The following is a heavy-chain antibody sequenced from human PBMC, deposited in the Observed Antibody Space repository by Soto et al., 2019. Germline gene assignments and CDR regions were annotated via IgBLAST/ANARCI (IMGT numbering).Heavy chain of an antibody. CDR3: ARGITIFGVVPG. Sequence: ASVKASSKASGYAITSNYRRWVRQATGQGLEWMGWMNPNSGNTGYAQKFQGRVTMTRNTSISTAYMELSSLRSEDTAVYYCARGITIFGVVPGWGQGTLVTVSS. D-gene: IGHD3-3*01. CDR2: MNPNSGNT. V-gene: IGHV1-8*01. CDR1: GYAITSNY. J-gene: IGHJ4*02.